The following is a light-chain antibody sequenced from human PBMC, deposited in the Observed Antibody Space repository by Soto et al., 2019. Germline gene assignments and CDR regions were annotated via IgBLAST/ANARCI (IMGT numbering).Light chain of an antibody. J-gene: IGKJ1*01. Sequence: EIVLTHSPGTLSLSPWEMATLSCRASQSVSSANFAWYQQEPGQAPRLLIYGASSRATGIPDRFSGSGSGTVFTLTINILEPDDFAVYYCHQYGNSPQTFGQGTKVDIK. CDR1: QSVSSAN. V-gene: IGKV3-20*01. CDR2: GAS. CDR3: HQYGNSPQT.